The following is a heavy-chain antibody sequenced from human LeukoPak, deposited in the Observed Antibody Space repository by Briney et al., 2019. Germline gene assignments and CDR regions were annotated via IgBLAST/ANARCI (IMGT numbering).Heavy chain of an antibody. Sequence: GGSLRLSCAASGFTFSSYAMSWVRQAPGKGLEWVSTFSGSGGSTYYADSVKGRFTISRDNSKNTLYLQMNSLRAEDTAVYYCAKVMRGSGMVPAACFDYWGQGTLVTVSS. CDR2: FSGSGGST. D-gene: IGHD2-2*01. CDR1: GFTFSSYA. V-gene: IGHV3-23*01. J-gene: IGHJ4*02. CDR3: AKVMRGSGMVPAACFDY.